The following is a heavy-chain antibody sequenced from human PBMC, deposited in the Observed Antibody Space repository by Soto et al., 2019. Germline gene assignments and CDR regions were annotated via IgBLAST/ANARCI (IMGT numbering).Heavy chain of an antibody. CDR3: ARDQAAVAGIDFDY. CDR2: RRYDAGKN. Sequence: GVSLRLSCSASGFTFSSYGMHWVRQAPDKGLEWVGVRRYDAGKNYYAASVKGRFTISRDNSKNTLYLEKNSLRAEDTAVYDCARDQAAVAGIDFDYWGQGTLVTVSS. V-gene: IGHV3-33*01. D-gene: IGHD6-19*01. J-gene: IGHJ4*02. CDR1: GFTFSSYG.